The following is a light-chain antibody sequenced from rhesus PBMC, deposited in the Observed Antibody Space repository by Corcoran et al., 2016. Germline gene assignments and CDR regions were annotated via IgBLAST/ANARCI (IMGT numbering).Light chain of an antibody. CDR2: NTN. J-gene: IGLJ6*01. CDR3: LLYYSGAHV. CDR1: TGAVTSGNY. V-gene: IGLV7-76*01. Sequence: QAVVTQEPSLSVSPGGTVTLTCGSSTGAVTSGNYPHWFQRKPGQAPRGLIYNTNSKHSWTPARFSGSHAGVKAALTLSGEQPEGEAELYCLLYYSGAHVFGSGTKLTVL.